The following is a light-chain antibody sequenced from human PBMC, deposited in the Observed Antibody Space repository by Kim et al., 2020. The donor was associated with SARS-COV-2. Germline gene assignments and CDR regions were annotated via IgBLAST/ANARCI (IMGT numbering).Light chain of an antibody. CDR2: GAV. Sequence: EVVLTQSPGTLSLSPGERATLSCRASQSVSMSYLAWYQQKPGQAPRLLIYGAVTRATGIPDRFSGSGSGTDFTLTITRLEPEDSAVYCRQQYGRLPHTFGQGTKLEI. CDR1: QSVSMSY. CDR3: QQYGRLPHT. J-gene: IGKJ2*01. V-gene: IGKV3-20*01.